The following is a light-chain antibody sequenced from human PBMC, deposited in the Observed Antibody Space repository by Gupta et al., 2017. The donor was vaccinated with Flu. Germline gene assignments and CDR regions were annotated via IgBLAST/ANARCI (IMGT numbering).Light chain of an antibody. CDR3: AGGDNSLWL. J-gene: IGLJ3*02. CDR2: INE. CDR1: SSNSGKNP. Sequence: GKTVSSSCAGSSSNSGKNPVNWFQQLPGAAHKLLLYINEQRPAGGPDRFAGSKAGTSASLVISGLQAEDGADYYCAGGDNSLWLFGGGTKLTVL. V-gene: IGLV1-44*01.